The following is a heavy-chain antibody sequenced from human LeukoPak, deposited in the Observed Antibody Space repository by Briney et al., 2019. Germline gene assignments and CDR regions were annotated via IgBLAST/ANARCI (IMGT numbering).Heavy chain of an antibody. CDR3: ARGLAVAGTS. CDR2: INHSGST. J-gene: IGHJ4*02. D-gene: IGHD6-19*01. CDR1: GGSFCGYY. V-gene: IGHV4-34*01. Sequence: PSETLSLTCAVYGGSFCGYYWSWIRQPPGKGLEWIGEINHSGSTNYNPSLKSRVTISVDTSKNQFSLKLSSVTAADTAVYYCARGLAVAGTSWGQGTLVTVSS.